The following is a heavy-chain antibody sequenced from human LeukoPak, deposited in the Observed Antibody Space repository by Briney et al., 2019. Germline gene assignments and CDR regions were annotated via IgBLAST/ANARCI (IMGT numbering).Heavy chain of an antibody. CDR3: ARGGEIMITFGGVILGEDY. Sequence: GASVKVSCKASGYTFTGYYMHWVRQAPGQGLEWMGWINPNSGGTNYAQKFQGRVTMTRDTSISTAYMELSRLRSDDTAVYYCARGGEIMITFGGVILGEDYWGQGTLVTVSS. CDR2: INPNSGGT. V-gene: IGHV1-2*02. D-gene: IGHD3-16*02. CDR1: GYTFTGYY. J-gene: IGHJ4*02.